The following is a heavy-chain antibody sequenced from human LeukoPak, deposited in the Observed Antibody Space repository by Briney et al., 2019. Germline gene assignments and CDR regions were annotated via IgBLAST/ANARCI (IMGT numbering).Heavy chain of an antibody. CDR1: GFTFSSYA. V-gene: IGHV3-64*02. J-gene: IGHJ4*02. CDR3: ARATGSGSYPRRLDY. Sequence: PGGSLRLSCAASGFTFSSYAMHWVRQAPGKGLEFVSGISSSGGNTYYADPVKGRFTISRDNSRNTLHLQMGSLRPEDMAVYYCARATGSGSYPRRLDYWGQGTLVTVSS. D-gene: IGHD3-10*01. CDR2: ISSSGGNT.